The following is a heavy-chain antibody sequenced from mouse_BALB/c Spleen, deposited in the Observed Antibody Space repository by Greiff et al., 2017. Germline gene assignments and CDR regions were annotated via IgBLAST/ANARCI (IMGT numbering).Heavy chain of an antibody. CDR2: IWAGGST. V-gene: IGHV2-9*02. CDR1: GFSLTSYG. D-gene: IGHD2-4*01. Sequence: VKLQESGPGLVAPSQSLSITCTVSGFSLTSYGVHWVRQPPGKGLEWLGVIWAGGSTNYNSALMSRLSISKDNSKSQVFLKMNSLQTDDTAMYYCASLIYYDYDFDYWGQGTTLTVSS. J-gene: IGHJ2*01. CDR3: ASLIYYDYDFDY.